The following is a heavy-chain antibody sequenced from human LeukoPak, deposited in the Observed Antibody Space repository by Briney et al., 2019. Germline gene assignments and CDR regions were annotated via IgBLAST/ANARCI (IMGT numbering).Heavy chain of an antibody. Sequence: PSETLSLTCTVSGGSISSYYWSWIRQPPGKGLEWIWYIYYSWSTNYNPSLKSRVTISVDTSKNQFSLKLSSVTAADTAVYYCARHSGYLVYWFDPWGQGTLVTVSS. D-gene: IGHD3-22*01. CDR2: IYYSWST. J-gene: IGHJ5*02. CDR3: ARHSGYLVYWFDP. CDR1: GGSISSYY. V-gene: IGHV4-59*08.